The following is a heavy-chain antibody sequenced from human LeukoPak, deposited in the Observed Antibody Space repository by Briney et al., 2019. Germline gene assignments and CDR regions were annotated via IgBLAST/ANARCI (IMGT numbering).Heavy chain of an antibody. CDR3: ARVDTVMAYYFDL. Sequence: GGPLRLSCAASGFTVSTNCMTWVRHAPGKGLEWVSTIYSGGTTYYADSVMGRFTIPRHNSRNTLCLQMNSLRAEDTAVYYCARVDTVMAYYFDLWGQGTLVTVSS. V-gene: IGHV3-53*04. CDR2: IYSGGTT. CDR1: GFTVSTNC. J-gene: IGHJ4*02. D-gene: IGHD5-18*01.